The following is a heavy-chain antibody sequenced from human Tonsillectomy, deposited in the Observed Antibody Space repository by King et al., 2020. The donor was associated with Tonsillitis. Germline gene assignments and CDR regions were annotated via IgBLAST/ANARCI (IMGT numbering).Heavy chain of an antibody. CDR3: AKDYYGSGSFYPIDY. D-gene: IGHD3-10*01. Sequence: QLVQSVGGVVQSGRSLRLSCAASEFTFSSFGMHWVRQAPGKGLEWVAVISYDGTNENYADSVKGRFTISRDNSKNTLYLQMHSLRAEDTAVYYCAKDYYGSGSFYPIDYWGQGTLVTVSS. CDR2: ISYDGTNE. J-gene: IGHJ4*02. V-gene: IGHV3-30*18. CDR1: EFTFSSFG.